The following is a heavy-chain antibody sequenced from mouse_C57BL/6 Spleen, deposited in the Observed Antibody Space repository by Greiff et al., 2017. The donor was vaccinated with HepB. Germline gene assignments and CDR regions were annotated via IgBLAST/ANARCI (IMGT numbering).Heavy chain of an antibody. V-gene: IGHV1-66*01. Sequence: QVQLQQSGPELVKPGASVKISCKASGYSFTSYYIHWVKQRPGQGLEWIGWIYPGSGNTKYNEKFKGKATLTADTSSSTAYMQLSSLTSEDSAVYYCGGYYYGSSWYFDVWGTGTTVTVSS. CDR2: IYPGSGNT. J-gene: IGHJ1*03. D-gene: IGHD1-1*01. CDR1: GYSFTSYY. CDR3: GGYYYGSSWYFDV.